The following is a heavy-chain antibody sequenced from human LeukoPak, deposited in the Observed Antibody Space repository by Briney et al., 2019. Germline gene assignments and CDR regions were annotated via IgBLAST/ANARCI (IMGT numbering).Heavy chain of an antibody. J-gene: IGHJ6*02. Sequence: SETLSLTCTVSGGSISSSSYYWGWIRQPPGKGLEWIGSIYYSGSTYYNPSLKSRVTISVDTSKNQFSLKLSSVTAADTAVYYCARGRTYYYYYYGMDVWGQGTTVTVSS. D-gene: IGHD1-7*01. CDR1: GGSISSSSYY. CDR2: IYYSGST. V-gene: IGHV4-39*01. CDR3: ARGRTYYYYYYGMDV.